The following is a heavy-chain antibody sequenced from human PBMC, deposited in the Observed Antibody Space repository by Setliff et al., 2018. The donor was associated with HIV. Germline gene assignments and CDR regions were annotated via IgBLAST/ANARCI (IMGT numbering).Heavy chain of an antibody. V-gene: IGHV4-31*03. CDR3: ARAIRAATTYYYYYMDV. D-gene: IGHD2-15*01. CDR2: IYYSGST. Sequence: SETLSLTCTVSGGSISSGGYYWSWIRQHPGKGLEWIGYIYYSGSTYYNPSLKSRVTISVDTSKKQFSLKLSSVTAADTAVYYCARAIRAATTYYYYYMDVWGKGTTVTVS. CDR1: GGSISSGGYY. J-gene: IGHJ6*03.